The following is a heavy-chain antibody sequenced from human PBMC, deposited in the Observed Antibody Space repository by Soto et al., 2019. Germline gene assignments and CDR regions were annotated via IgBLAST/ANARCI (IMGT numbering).Heavy chain of an antibody. J-gene: IGHJ4*02. CDR1: GGTFSSYA. Sequence: QVQLVQSGAEVKKPGSSVKVSCKASGGTFSSYAISWVRQAPGQGLEWMGGIIPIFGTANYAQKFQGRVTITADESTSTAYRELSSLRSEDTAVYYCAKGRGLGTSVPAATPSDYWGQGTLVTVSS. CDR2: IIPIFGTA. D-gene: IGHD2-2*01. V-gene: IGHV1-69*01. CDR3: AKGRGLGTSVPAATPSDY.